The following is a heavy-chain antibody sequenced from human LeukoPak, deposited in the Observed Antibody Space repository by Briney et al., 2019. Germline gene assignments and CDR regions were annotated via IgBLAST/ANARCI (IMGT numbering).Heavy chain of an antibody. CDR3: ARDREDTAMFF. D-gene: IGHD5-18*01. CDR1: GGTFSSYA. J-gene: IGHJ4*02. Sequence: SVKVSCKASGGTFSSYAISWVRQAPGQGLEWMGRIIPILGIANYAQKFQGRVTITADKSTSTAYMELSSLRSEDTAVYYCARDREDTAMFFWGQGTLVTVSS. CDR2: IIPILGIA. V-gene: IGHV1-69*04.